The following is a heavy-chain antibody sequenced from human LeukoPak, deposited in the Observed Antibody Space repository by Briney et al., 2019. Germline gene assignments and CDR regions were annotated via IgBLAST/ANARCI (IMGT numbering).Heavy chain of an antibody. CDR3: ARGGRSTYFDWSPDY. V-gene: IGHV3-21*01. D-gene: IGHD3-9*01. J-gene: IGHJ4*02. CDR1: GFTFVDYS. CDR2: ISSSSSYI. Sequence: GGSLRLSCAASGFTFVDYSMNWVRQAPGKGLEWVSSISSSSSYIFYADSVKGRFTISRDNARNSLFLQMNSLRAEDTAVYYCARGGRSTYFDWSPDYWGQGTLVTISS.